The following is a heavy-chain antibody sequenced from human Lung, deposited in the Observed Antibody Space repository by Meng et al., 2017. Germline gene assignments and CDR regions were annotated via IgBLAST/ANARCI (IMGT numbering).Heavy chain of an antibody. D-gene: IGHD1-26*01. CDR3: ARVEVGITSGDY. V-gene: IGHV1-18*01. CDR2: INAYNGDT. J-gene: IGHJ4*02. CDR1: GYTFTNYG. Sequence: QAQLVQPGGEVKKPGASVKVPCKASGYTFTNYGITWVRQAPGQGLEWMGWINAYNGDTNYAQTLQGRVTMTTDTSTSTAYMELRSLRSDDTAVYYCARVEVGITSGDYWGQGTLVTVSS.